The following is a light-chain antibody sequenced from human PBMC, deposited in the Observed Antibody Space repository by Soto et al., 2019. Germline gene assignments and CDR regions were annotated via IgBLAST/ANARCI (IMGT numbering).Light chain of an antibody. J-gene: IGLJ2*01. CDR2: DNN. CDR1: SSNIGNNY. V-gene: IGLV1-51*01. Sequence: QSVLTQPPSVSAAPGQKVTISCSGSSSNIGNNYVSWYQHLPGTAPKVVIYDNNERPSGIPDRFSGSKSGTSATLGITGPQTGDDADYYCGTWDTSLSAVVFGGGTKVTVL. CDR3: GTWDTSLSAVV.